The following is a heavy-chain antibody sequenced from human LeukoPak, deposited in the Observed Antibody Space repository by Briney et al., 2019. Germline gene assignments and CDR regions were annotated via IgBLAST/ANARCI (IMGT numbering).Heavy chain of an antibody. CDR3: ARENYYGSGTFYSHHGMDV. D-gene: IGHD3-10*01. V-gene: IGHV4-34*01. CDR1: GGSFSGYH. J-gene: IGHJ6*02. Sequence: SETLSLTCAVYGGSFSGYHWSWIRQPPGKGPEWIGEINHYESTNYNPSLKSRATISVDTSKNQFSLKLSSVTAADTAVYYCARENYYGSGTFYSHHGMDVWGQGTTVTVSS. CDR2: INHYEST.